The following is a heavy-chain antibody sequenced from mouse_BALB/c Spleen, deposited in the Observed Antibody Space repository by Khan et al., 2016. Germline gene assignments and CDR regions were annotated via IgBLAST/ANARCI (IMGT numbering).Heavy chain of an antibody. CDR2: INTETGEP. CDR3: APGLKVGFAY. CDR1: GYSFTDYS. D-gene: IGHD1-3*01. Sequence: QIQLVQSGPELKKPGETVKISCKASGYSFTDYSMHWVKQAPGKGLKWMGWINTETGEPTYADDFKGRFAFSLETSASTAYLQINNLKNEDTATYFCAPGLKVGFAYWGQGTLVTVSA. V-gene: IGHV9-2-1*01. J-gene: IGHJ3*01.